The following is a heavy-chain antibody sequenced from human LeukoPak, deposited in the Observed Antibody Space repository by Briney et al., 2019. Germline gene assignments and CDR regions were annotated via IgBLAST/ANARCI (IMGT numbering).Heavy chain of an antibody. CDR3: AHYYGSGSCFNWFDP. J-gene: IGHJ5*02. V-gene: IGHV4-59*01. D-gene: IGHD3-10*01. Sequence: PSETLSLTCTVSGGSISSYYWSWIRQPPGKGLEWIGYIYYSGSTNHNPSLKSRVTISVDTSKSQFSLKLSSVTAADTAVYYCAHYYGSGSCFNWFDPWGQGTLVTVSS. CDR2: IYYSGST. CDR1: GGSISSYY.